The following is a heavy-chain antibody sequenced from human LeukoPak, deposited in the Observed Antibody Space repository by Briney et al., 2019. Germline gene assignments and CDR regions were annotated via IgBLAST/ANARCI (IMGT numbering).Heavy chain of an antibody. D-gene: IGHD3-10*02. J-gene: IGHJ6*04. Sequence: GGSLRLSCAASGFMFDDYAMHWVRQAPGKGPEWVSGISWNSGSKGYADSVKGRFTISRDNAKNSLYLQMNSLRAEDTAVYYCAELGITMIGGVWGKGTTVTISS. V-gene: IGHV3-9*01. CDR2: ISWNSGSK. CDR3: AELGITMIGGV. CDR1: GFMFDDYA.